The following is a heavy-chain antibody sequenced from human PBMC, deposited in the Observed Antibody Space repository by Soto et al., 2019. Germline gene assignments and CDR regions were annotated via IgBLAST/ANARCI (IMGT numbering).Heavy chain of an antibody. D-gene: IGHD1-26*01. CDR1: GFSLSINGVA. CDR2: IYWDDDQ. Sequence: QITLKESGPTLVKPTQTLTLTCTFSGFSLSINGVAVGWIRQPPGQALEWLALIYWDDDQRYNPSLKNRLTITKDTSRNQVVLTMTNMDPVDTATYYCAHKRAVSRGFKYWGQGTLVTVSS. J-gene: IGHJ4*02. CDR3: AHKRAVSRGFKY. V-gene: IGHV2-5*02.